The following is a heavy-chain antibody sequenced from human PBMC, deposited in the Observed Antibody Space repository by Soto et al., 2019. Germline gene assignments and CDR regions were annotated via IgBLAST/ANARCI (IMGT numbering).Heavy chain of an antibody. CDR3: ARDLRGSDDYGDYAHYYYYYGMDV. D-gene: IGHD4-17*01. CDR1: GFTFSSYE. Sequence: GSLRLSCAASGFTFSSYEMNWVRQAPGKGLEWVSYISSSGSTIYYADSVKGRFTISRDNAKNSLYLQMNSLRAEDTAVYYCARDLRGSDDYGDYAHYYYYYGMDVWGQGTTVTVSS. J-gene: IGHJ6*02. CDR2: ISSSGSTI. V-gene: IGHV3-48*03.